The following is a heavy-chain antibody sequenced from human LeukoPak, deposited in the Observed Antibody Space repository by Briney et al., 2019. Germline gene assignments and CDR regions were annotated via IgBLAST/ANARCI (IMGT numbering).Heavy chain of an antibody. CDR3: ARSSDLGLFDY. D-gene: IGHD3-16*01. V-gene: IGHV4-59*12. Sequence: SETLSLTCTVSGGSISSYYWSWIRQPPGKGLEWIGSIYYSGSTYYNPSLKSRVTISVDTSKNQFSLKLSSVTAADTAVYYCARSSDLGLFDYWGQGTLVTVSS. CDR1: GGSISSYY. J-gene: IGHJ4*02. CDR2: IYYSGST.